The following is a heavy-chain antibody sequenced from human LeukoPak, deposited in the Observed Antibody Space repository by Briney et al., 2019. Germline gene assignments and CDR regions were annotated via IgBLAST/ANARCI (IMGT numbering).Heavy chain of an antibody. D-gene: IGHD2-2*01. J-gene: IGHJ4*02. CDR1: GFTFETRW. CDR2: IKHDGREK. CDR3: ARVRFPADC. Sequence: PGGSLRLSCVASGFTFETRWMSWVRQAPGKGLEWLANIKHDGREKYYVDSVKGRFTISRDNTKASVCLHMNSLRVEDTAIYFCARVRFPADCWGQGTLVTVSS. V-gene: IGHV3-7*01.